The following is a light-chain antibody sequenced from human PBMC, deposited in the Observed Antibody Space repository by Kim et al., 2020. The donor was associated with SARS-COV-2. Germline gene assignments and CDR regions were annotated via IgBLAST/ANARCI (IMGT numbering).Light chain of an antibody. V-gene: IGLV2-8*01. J-gene: IGLJ1*01. CDR3: SAYRGSGIEV. Sequence: GQATTTSSAGSTSDVGGYKYVSWYQQQPGKTLKIMIYDVSKRPSGVPDRFSGSKSGNTASLTVSGLQAEDEDDYYCSAYRGSGIEVFGGGTKVTVL. CDR1: TSDVGGYKY. CDR2: DVS.